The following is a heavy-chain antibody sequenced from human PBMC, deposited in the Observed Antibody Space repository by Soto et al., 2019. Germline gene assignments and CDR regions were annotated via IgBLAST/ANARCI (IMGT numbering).Heavy chain of an antibody. J-gene: IGHJ3*02. CDR1: GGSISSGGYY. Sequence: QVQLQESGPGLVKPSQTLSLTCTVSGGSISSGGYYWSWIRQHPGKGLEWIGYIYYSGSTYYNPSLKSRVTIAVDTSKNQFSLKLSSVTAADTAVYYCARGQLWFGEGGAFDIWGQGTMVTVSS. D-gene: IGHD3-10*01. CDR3: ARGQLWFGEGGAFDI. V-gene: IGHV4-31*03. CDR2: IYYSGST.